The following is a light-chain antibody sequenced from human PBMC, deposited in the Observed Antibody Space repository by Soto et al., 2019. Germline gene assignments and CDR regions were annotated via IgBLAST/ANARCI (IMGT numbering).Light chain of an antibody. V-gene: IGKV1-5*03. Sequence: DIQMTQSPSTLSGSVGDRVTITCRASQTISSWLAWYQQKPGKAPKLLIYKASTLKSGVPSRFSGSGSGTDFTLTISSLQSEDLAAYYCQQYDNWPWTFGQGTKVDIK. CDR2: KAS. CDR3: QQYDNWPWT. J-gene: IGKJ1*01. CDR1: QTISSW.